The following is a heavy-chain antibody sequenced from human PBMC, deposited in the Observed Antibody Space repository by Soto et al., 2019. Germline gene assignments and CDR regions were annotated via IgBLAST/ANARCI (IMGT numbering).Heavy chain of an antibody. D-gene: IGHD1-1*01. CDR3: AHRAGLQGNWNGGYFDF. CDR1: GFSLSTNGVG. Sequence: QITLEESGPTRVKPTQTLTLTCTFSGFSLSTNGVGVGWIRQPPGKALEQLALIYWDDDKRYSPSLKNRLSISKDPSRNQVVLTMANMDPIDTATYYCAHRAGLQGNWNGGYFDFWGQGALVTVSS. J-gene: IGHJ4*02. V-gene: IGHV2-5*02. CDR2: IYWDDDK.